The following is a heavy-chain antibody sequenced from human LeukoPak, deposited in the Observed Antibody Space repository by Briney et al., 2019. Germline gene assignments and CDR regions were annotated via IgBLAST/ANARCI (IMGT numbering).Heavy chain of an antibody. J-gene: IGHJ3*02. V-gene: IGHV4-4*07. Sequence: KPSETLSLTCTVSGGSISSYYWSWIRQPAGKGLEWIGRIYTSGSTNYNPSLKSRVTISVDKSKNQFSLKLSSVTAADTAVYYCARDGWHSSGRSLDAFDIWGQGTMVTVSS. D-gene: IGHD6-25*01. CDR1: GGSISSYY. CDR2: IYTSGST. CDR3: ARDGWHSSGRSLDAFDI.